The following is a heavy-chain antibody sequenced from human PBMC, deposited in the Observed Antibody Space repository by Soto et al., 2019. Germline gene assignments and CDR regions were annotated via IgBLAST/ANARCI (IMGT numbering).Heavy chain of an antibody. CDR2: ISAHNGNT. Sequence: GASVKVSCKASGYTFTTYGIIWVRQAPGQGLEWLGWISAHNGNTNYAQKLQGRVTMTTDTSTSTAYMELRSLRSDDTAVYYCARGLEVDTAMVDAFDIWGQGTMVTVSS. CDR3: ARGLEVDTAMVDAFDI. J-gene: IGHJ3*02. D-gene: IGHD5-18*01. V-gene: IGHV1-18*01. CDR1: GYTFTTYG.